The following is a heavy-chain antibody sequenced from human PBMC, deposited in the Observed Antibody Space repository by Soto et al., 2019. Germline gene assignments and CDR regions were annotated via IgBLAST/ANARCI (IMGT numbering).Heavy chain of an antibody. V-gene: IGHV3-23*01. J-gene: IGHJ4*02. Sequence: LRLSCAASGFSFVNYAMNWVRQAPGKGLEWVSGLSGSGTSTYYADSVKGRFTISRDNSRDTLFLQMNSLTADDTAVYYCAKATTNGGWFNPFDSWGQGALVTVSS. D-gene: IGHD6-19*01. CDR1: GFSFVNYA. CDR3: AKATTNGGWFNPFDS. CDR2: LSGSGTST.